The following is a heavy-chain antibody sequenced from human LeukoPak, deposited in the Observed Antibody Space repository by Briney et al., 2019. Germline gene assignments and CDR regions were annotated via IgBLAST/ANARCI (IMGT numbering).Heavy chain of an antibody. CDR1: GYTFTGYY. CDR3: ASDRHYSDSSGYLDY. D-gene: IGHD3-22*01. J-gene: IGHJ4*02. V-gene: IGHV1-2*02. Sequence: ASVKVSCKASGYTFTGYYMHWVRQAPGQGLEWMGWINPNSGGTNYAQKFQGRVTMTRDTSISTAYMELSRLRSDDTAVYYCASDRHYSDSSGYLDYWGQGTLVPVSS. CDR2: INPNSGGT.